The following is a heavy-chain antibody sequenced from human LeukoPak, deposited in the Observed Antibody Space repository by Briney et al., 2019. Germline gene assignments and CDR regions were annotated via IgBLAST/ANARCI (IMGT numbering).Heavy chain of an antibody. CDR1: GYTFTSYG. CDR3: ARDFRRKWLIHGY. Sequence: GASVKFSCKTSGYTFTSYGISWVRQAPGQGGEWMRWISAYNGNTNYAQKLQGRVTMTTDTSTSTAYMELWSLRSDDTAVYYCARDFRRKWLIHGYWGQGTLVTVSS. D-gene: IGHD6-19*01. J-gene: IGHJ4*02. V-gene: IGHV1-18*01. CDR2: ISAYNGNT.